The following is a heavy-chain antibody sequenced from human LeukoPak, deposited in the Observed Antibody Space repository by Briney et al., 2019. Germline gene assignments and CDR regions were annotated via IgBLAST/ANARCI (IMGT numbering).Heavy chain of an antibody. CDR1: GFTFSSYE. CDR2: ISSSGATI. CDR3: ARHYYDSSGYWDQYCFDY. D-gene: IGHD3-22*01. J-gene: IGHJ4*02. Sequence: PGGSLRLSCAASGFTFSSYEMNWVRQAPGKGLEWLSYISSSGATIYYADSVRGRFTMSRDNSKNTLYLQMNSLRAEDTAVYYCARHYYDSSGYWDQYCFDYWGQGTLVTVSS. V-gene: IGHV3-48*03.